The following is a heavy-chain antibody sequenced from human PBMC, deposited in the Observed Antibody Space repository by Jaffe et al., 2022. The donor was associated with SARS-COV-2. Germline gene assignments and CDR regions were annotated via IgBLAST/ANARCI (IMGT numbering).Heavy chain of an antibody. Sequence: QVQLQQWGAGLLKPSETLSLTCAVYGGSFSGYYWSWIRQPPGKGLEWIGEINHSGSTNYNPSLKSRVTISVDTSKNQFSLKLSSVTAADTAVYYCARAKGGATRRAFDYWGQGTLVTVSS. CDR2: INHSGST. CDR1: GGSFSGYY. J-gene: IGHJ4*02. V-gene: IGHV4-34*01. CDR3: ARAKGGATRRAFDY. D-gene: IGHD1-26*01.